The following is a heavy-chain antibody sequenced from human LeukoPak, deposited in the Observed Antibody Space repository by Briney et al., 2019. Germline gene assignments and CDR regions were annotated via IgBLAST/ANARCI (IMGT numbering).Heavy chain of an antibody. CDR3: SKGGSSGWQTFDV. CDR1: GFTFSSYG. D-gene: IGHD6-19*01. CDR2: ISYDGGNK. V-gene: IGHV3-30*18. J-gene: IGHJ3*01. Sequence: GGSLRLSCAASGFTFSSYGMHWVRRAPGKGLEWVAVISYDGGNKYYADSVEVRFTISRDNSKNTLYLQMNSLRAEDTAMYYCSKGGSSGWQTFDVWGQGTMVTVSS.